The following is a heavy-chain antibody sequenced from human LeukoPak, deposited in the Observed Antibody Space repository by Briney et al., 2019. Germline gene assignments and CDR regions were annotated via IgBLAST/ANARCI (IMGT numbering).Heavy chain of an antibody. CDR2: ISSSSSYI. CDR3: ARANYYDSRGYRAPLR. V-gene: IGHV3-21*01. D-gene: IGHD3-22*01. Sequence: GGSLRLSRAASRFTFSSYSMNWVRQAPGKELEWVSSISSSSSYIYYADSVKGRFTISRDNAKNSLYLQMNSLRAEDTALYYRARANYYDSRGYRAPLRWGQGTLVTVSS. CDR1: RFTFSSYS. J-gene: IGHJ4*02.